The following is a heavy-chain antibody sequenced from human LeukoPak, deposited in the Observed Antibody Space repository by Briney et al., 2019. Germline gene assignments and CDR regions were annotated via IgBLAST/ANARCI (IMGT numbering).Heavy chain of an antibody. CDR1: GYTFTGYY. J-gene: IGHJ6*03. CDR2: INPNSGGT. D-gene: IGHD5-18*01. V-gene: IGHV1-2*06. CDR3: ARGYSYGYNYYYMDV. Sequence: GASVKVSCKASGYTFTGYYMHWVRQAPGQGLELMGRINPNSGGTNYAQKFQGRVTMTRDTSISTAYMELSRLRSDDTAVYYCARGYSYGYNYYYMDVWGKGTTVTVSS.